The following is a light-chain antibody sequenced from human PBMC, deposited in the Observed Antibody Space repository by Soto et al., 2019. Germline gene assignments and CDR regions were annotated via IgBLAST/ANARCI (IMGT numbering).Light chain of an antibody. Sequence: DIVITPSPDSLSVSLGEMATINCQSNQSVLFSSKNKNYLAWYQQKIGQPPKLLIYWASTREPGVPDRFSGSGSGTDFTLSISSLQAEDVAVYYCQQFYSTPRTLGQGTKVDIK. J-gene: IGKJ1*01. CDR1: QSVLFSSKNKNY. V-gene: IGKV4-1*01. CDR2: WAS. CDR3: QQFYSTPRT.